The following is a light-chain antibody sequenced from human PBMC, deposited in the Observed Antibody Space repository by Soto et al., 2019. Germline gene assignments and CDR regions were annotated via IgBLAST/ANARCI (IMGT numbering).Light chain of an antibody. CDR1: QDISRW. Sequence: DVQMTQSPSSVSASVGDRVTITCRASQDISRWLAWYQQKPGQAPKFLIYAASNLQSGDPSRFSGSGSGTDFALTISSLQPEDFAVYYCQQRSNWPPYTFGQGTKLEIK. CDR3: QQRSNWPPYT. J-gene: IGKJ2*01. V-gene: IGKV1D-12*01. CDR2: AAS.